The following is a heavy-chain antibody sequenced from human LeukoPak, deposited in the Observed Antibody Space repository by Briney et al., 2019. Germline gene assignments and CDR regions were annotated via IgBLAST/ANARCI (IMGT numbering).Heavy chain of an antibody. V-gene: IGHV1-46*01. CDR2: INPSGGST. CDR1: GGTFSSYA. J-gene: IGHJ3*02. D-gene: IGHD6-13*01. CDR3: ARGGSSSWLLGLDAFDI. Sequence: ASVKVSCKASGGTFSSYAISWVRQAPGQGLEWMGIINPSGGSTSYAQKFQGRVTMTRDTSTSTVYMELSSLRSEDTAVYYCARGGSSSWLLGLDAFDIWGQGTMVTVSS.